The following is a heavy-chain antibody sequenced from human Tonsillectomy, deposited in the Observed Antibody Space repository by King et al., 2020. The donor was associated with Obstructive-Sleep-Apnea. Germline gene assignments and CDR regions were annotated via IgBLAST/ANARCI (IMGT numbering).Heavy chain of an antibody. CDR3: ARERSSITMIEPSYGMDV. CDR2: INPNSGGT. D-gene: IGHD3-22*01. CDR1: GYTFTGYY. V-gene: IGHV1-2*04. Sequence: QLVQSGAEVKKPGASVKVSCKASGYTFTGYYMHWVRQAPGQGLEWMGWINPNSGGTNYAQKFQGWVTMTRDTSISTADMELSRLRSDDTAVYYCARERSSITMIEPSYGMDVWGQGTTVTVSS. J-gene: IGHJ6*02.